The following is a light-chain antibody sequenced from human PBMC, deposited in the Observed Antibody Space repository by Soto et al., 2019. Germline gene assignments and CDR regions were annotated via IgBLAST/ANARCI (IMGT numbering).Light chain of an antibody. V-gene: IGKV3-11*01. CDR2: GAS. CDR3: QRRSNWLT. CDR1: QSLRNY. Sequence: ENVLTQSPATLSLSPGDTATLSCRATQSLRNYLAWYQQKLGQAPRLLIYGASTRAAGIPARFSGSGSGTEFKLTIDSLQSEDFAVYYCQRRSNWLTFGGGTKVDIK. J-gene: IGKJ4*01.